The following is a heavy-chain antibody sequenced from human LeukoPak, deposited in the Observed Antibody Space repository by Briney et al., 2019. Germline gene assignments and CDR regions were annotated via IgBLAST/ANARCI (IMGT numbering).Heavy chain of an antibody. J-gene: IGHJ4*02. D-gene: IGHD3-10*01. CDR2: IYRFGNT. V-gene: IGHV4-4*08. CDR1: GDSISSDY. Sequence: SETLSLTCTVSGDSISSDYWSWIRQPPGKGLEWIGYIYRFGNTDYNPSPMRRVTISVDTSKNQVSLRSSSVTALDTAVYYCARYKGSQMAFDYWGQGTLVTVSS. CDR3: ARYKGSQMAFDY.